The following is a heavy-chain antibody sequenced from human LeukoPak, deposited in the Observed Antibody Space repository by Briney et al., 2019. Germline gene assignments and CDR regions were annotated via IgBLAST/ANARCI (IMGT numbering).Heavy chain of an antibody. CDR3: AKIGIMATITFDY. Sequence: GGSLRLSCAASGFTFSSYGMHWVRQAPGKGPEWVAFIRYDGSNKYYADSVKGRFTISRDNSKNTLYLQMNSLRAEDTAVYYCAKIGIMATITFDYWGQGTLVTVS. CDR1: GFTFSSYG. D-gene: IGHD5-24*01. CDR2: IRYDGSNK. J-gene: IGHJ4*02. V-gene: IGHV3-30*02.